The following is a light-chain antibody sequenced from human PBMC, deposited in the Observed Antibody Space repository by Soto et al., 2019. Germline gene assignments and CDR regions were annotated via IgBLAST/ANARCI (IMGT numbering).Light chain of an antibody. Sequence: QSALTQPASVSGSPGQSITISCTGTSSDVGGYNYVSWYQQHPGKAPKLMIYDVSNRPSGVSNRFSGSKSGNTASLTISGFQAEDEADYYCSSYTSSSTLVVFCGGTKVTGL. CDR3: SSYTSSSTLVV. J-gene: IGLJ2*01. CDR1: SSDVGGYNY. CDR2: DVS. V-gene: IGLV2-14*01.